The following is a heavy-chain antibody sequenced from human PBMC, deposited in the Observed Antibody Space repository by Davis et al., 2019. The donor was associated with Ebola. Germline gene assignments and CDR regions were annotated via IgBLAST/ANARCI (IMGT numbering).Heavy chain of an antibody. Sequence: ESLKISCAASGFTFSSYGMHWIRQPPGKGLEWIGSIYHSGSTYYNPSLKSRVTISVDTSKNQFSLKLSSVTAADTAVYYCARDAYSSGWYDWFDPWGQGTLVTVSS. J-gene: IGHJ5*02. D-gene: IGHD6-19*01. V-gene: IGHV4-38-2*02. CDR1: GFTFSSYG. CDR3: ARDAYSSGWYDWFDP. CDR2: IYHSGST.